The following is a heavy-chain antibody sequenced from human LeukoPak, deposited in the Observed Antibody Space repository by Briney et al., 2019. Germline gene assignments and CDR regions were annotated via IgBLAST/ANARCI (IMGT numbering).Heavy chain of an antibody. V-gene: IGHV4-34*01. CDR1: GGSFSGYY. D-gene: IGHD4-17*01. J-gene: IGHJ4*02. CDR3: ARAVTTVTTPNYFDY. Sequence: PSETLSLTCAVYGGSFSGYYWGWIRQPPGKGLEWIGEINHSGSTNYNPSLKSRVTISVDTSKNQFSLKLSSVTAADTAVYYCARAVTTVTTPNYFDYWGQGTLVTVSS. CDR2: INHSGST.